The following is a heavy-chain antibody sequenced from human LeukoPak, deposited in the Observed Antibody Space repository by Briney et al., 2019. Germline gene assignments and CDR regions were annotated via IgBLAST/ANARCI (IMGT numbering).Heavy chain of an antibody. D-gene: IGHD5-18*01. CDR3: ARNTAMPNSWFDP. Sequence: SETLSLTCAVYGFTISSSSYYWVCIRQPPGKGLEWIGSIYYSGSTYYNPSLKSRVTISLDMSKNQFSLKLSSVTAADTAMYYCARNTAMPNSWFDPWGQGTLVTVSS. V-gene: IGHV4-39*01. J-gene: IGHJ5*02. CDR1: GFTISSSSYY. CDR2: IYYSGST.